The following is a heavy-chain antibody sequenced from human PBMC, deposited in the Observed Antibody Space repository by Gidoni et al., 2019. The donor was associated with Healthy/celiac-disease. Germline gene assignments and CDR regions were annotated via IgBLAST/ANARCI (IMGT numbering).Heavy chain of an antibody. CDR1: GFTFSSYA. CDR3: AKSPIRRFLEWLGGYFDY. D-gene: IGHD3-3*01. CDR2: ISGSGGST. J-gene: IGHJ4*02. Sequence: EVQLLESGGGLVQPGGSLRLSCAASGFTFSSYAMSWVRQAPGKGLEWVSAISGSGGSTYYADSVKGRFTISRDNSKNTLYLQMNSLRAEDTAVYYCAKSPIRRFLEWLGGYFDYWGQGTLVTVSS. V-gene: IGHV3-23*01.